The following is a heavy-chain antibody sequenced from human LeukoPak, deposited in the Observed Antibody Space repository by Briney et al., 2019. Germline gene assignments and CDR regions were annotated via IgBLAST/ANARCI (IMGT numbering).Heavy chain of an antibody. V-gene: IGHV3-30-3*01. CDR2: ISYDGSNK. D-gene: IGHD5-18*01. J-gene: IGHJ4*02. CDR1: GFTFSNYA. CDR3: ARAPFESDTAMVFDY. Sequence: QSGGSLRLSCAASGFTFSNYAIHWVRQAPGKGLEWVAVISYDGSNKYYADSVKGRFTISRDNSKNTLYLQMNSLRAEDTALYYCARAPFESDTAMVFDYWGQGTLVTVSS.